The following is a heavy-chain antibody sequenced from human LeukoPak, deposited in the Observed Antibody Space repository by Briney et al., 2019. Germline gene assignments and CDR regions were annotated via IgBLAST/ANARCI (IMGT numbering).Heavy chain of an antibody. CDR3: ARDRGRETYDYFSYFDY. Sequence: GGSLRLSCTASGFTFRGYRMNWVRHARGKGVEWVSSIKSSGTYIYYEDLVKGRFTSSRDNAKNSLYLQMDSLKAKDTAVYYCARDRGRETYDYFSYFDYWGQGTLVTVSS. D-gene: IGHD3-16*01. CDR1: GFTFRGYR. V-gene: IGHV3-21*01. CDR2: IKSSGTYI. J-gene: IGHJ4*02.